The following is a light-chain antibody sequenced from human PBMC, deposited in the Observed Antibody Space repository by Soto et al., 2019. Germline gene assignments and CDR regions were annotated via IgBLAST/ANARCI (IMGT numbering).Light chain of an antibody. Sequence: CALTKPASVSRSPGRSITISCTGTSSDVGGYNYVSWYQQHPGKAPKLMIYDVSNRPSGVSNRFSGSKSGNTASLTISGLQAEDEADYYCSSYTSSSTSLYVFGTGTKVTVL. CDR2: DVS. J-gene: IGLJ1*01. V-gene: IGLV2-14*01. CDR3: SSYTSSSTSLYV. CDR1: SSDVGGYNY.